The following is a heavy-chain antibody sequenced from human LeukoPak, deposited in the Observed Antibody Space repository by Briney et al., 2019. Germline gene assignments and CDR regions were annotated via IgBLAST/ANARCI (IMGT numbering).Heavy chain of an antibody. Sequence: GGSLRLSCAASGFTFSSAEMNWVRQAPGKELEWVSYISSSGSTIYYADSVKGRFTISRDNAKNSLYLQMNSLRAEDTTVYYCARDDGLRTFDYWGQGTLVTVSS. D-gene: IGHD4-17*01. J-gene: IGHJ4*02. CDR1: GFTFSSAE. CDR3: ARDDGLRTFDY. V-gene: IGHV3-48*03. CDR2: ISSSGSTI.